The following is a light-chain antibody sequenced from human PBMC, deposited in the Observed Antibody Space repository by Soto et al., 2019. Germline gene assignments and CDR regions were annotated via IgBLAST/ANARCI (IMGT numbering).Light chain of an antibody. J-gene: IGLJ1*01. Sequence: LTQPPSVSGSPGQSVTISCTGTNNDIGGYNYVSWYQQHPGKAPKLMIYDVSKRPSGVPDRFSGSKSGNTASLTISGLQAEDEADYYCCSYAGSYRYVFGTGTKVTVL. CDR3: CSYAGSYRYV. CDR1: NNDIGGYNY. CDR2: DVS. V-gene: IGLV2-11*01.